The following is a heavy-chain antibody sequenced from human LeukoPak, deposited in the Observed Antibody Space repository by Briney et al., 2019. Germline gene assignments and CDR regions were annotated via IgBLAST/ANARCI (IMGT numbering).Heavy chain of an antibody. D-gene: IGHD1-26*01. V-gene: IGHV3-9*01. CDR2: ISWNSGSI. CDR1: GFTFDDYA. J-gene: IGHJ5*02. CDR3: AKGDRWAIPSWFDP. Sequence: GGSLRLSCAASGFTFDDYAMHWVRQAPGKGLEWVSGISWNSGSIGYADSVKGRFIISRDNAKNSLYLQMNSLRAEDTALYYCAKGDRWAIPSWFDPWGQGTLVTVSS.